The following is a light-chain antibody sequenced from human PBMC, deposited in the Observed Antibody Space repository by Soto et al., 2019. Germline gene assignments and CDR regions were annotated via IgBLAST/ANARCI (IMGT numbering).Light chain of an antibody. CDR1: QSVSSSY. V-gene: IGKV3-20*01. J-gene: IGKJ4*01. CDR2: GAS. Sequence: EIVLTQSPGTLSLSPGERATLSCRASQSVSSSYLAWYQQKPGQAPRLLIYGASSRATGIPDRFSGSGSGTDFTLTISRLEPDDVAVYYCQQYGSSPHFGGGTKVEIK. CDR3: QQYGSSPH.